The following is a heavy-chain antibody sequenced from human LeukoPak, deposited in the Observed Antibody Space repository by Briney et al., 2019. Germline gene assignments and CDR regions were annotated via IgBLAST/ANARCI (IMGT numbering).Heavy chain of an antibody. CDR3: AKKGAAVNAIDY. D-gene: IGHD6-13*01. CDR2: ISSDGRST. J-gene: IGHJ4*02. Sequence: PGGSLRLSCAVSGFTLSSYWMHWVRQAPGKGLVWVSRISSDGRSTNYADSVKGRFTISRDHAKNTLYLQMNSLRAEDTAVYYCAKKGAAVNAIDYWGPGTLVTVSS. V-gene: IGHV3-74*01. CDR1: GFTLSSYW.